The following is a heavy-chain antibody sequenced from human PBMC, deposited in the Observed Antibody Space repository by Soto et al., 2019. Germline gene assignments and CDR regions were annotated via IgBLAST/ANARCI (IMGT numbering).Heavy chain of an antibody. Sequence: GGSLRLSCTASGFTLSSHWMHWVRQVPGRGLVWVARINKDGSSIDFADSVKGRFAISRENAKNTLFLQMDSLRPEEMAVYYCVRQLTGSRNGLDIWGQGKMVTVSS. J-gene: IGHJ3*02. CDR3: VRQLTGSRNGLDI. D-gene: IGHD3-9*01. V-gene: IGHV3-74*01. CDR2: INKDGSSI. CDR1: GFTLSSHW.